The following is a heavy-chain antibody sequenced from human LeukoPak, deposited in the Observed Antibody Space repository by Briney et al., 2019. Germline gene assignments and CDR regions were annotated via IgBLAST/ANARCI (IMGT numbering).Heavy chain of an antibody. CDR2: SYYSGST. D-gene: IGHD3-22*01. J-gene: IGHJ3*02. CDR3: ASLARYDSSGYYVGAFDI. V-gene: IGHV4-39*01. Sequence: SETLSLTCTVSGGSISSSSYYWGWIRQPPGKGLEWIGSSYYSGSTYYNPSLKSRVTISVDTSKNQFSLKLSSVTAADTAVYYCASLARYDSSGYYVGAFDIWGQGTMVTVSS. CDR1: GGSISSSSYY.